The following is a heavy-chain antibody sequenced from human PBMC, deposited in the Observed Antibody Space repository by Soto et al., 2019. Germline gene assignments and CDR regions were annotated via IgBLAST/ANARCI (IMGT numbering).Heavy chain of an antibody. V-gene: IGHV1-69*08. D-gene: IGHD3-16*02. J-gene: IGHJ4*02. CDR1: GGTFSSYT. Sequence: QVQLVQSGAEVKKPGSSVKVSCKASGGTFSSYTISWVRQAPGQGLEWMGRIIPILGIANYAQKFQGRVTITADKSTSKAYMELSSLRSEDTAVYYCAREGDYVWGSYRHSDYWGQGTLVTVSS. CDR2: IIPILGIA. CDR3: AREGDYVWGSYRHSDY.